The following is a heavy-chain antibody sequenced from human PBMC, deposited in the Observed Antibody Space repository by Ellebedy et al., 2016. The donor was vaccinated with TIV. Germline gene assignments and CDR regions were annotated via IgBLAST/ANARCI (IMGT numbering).Heavy chain of an antibody. Sequence: GGSLRLSCAASGFTFSSYSMNWVRQAPGKGLEWVSSISSSSNYIYYADSVKGRFTMSRDNAKNSLYLQMNSLRAEDTTVYYCASRMVAINPSGYGLDVWGQGTTVTVSS. CDR2: ISSSSNYI. J-gene: IGHJ6*02. V-gene: IGHV3-21*01. D-gene: IGHD4/OR15-4a*01. CDR3: ASRMVAINPSGYGLDV. CDR1: GFTFSSYS.